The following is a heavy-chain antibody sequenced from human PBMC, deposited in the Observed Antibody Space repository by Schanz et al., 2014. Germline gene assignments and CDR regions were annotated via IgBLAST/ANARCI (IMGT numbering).Heavy chain of an antibody. J-gene: IGHJ4*02. CDR3: ARDLISSGWYG. CDR2: IKLDGSEK. Sequence: EVQLVESGGGLVQPGGSLRLSCAASGFTFSTYWMSWVRQAPGEGLVWVANIKLDGSEKYYVDSVKGRFTISRDNAKNSLYLQMNSLRVEDTAVYYCARDLISSGWYGWGQGTLVTVSS. CDR1: GFTFSTYW. V-gene: IGHV3-7*03. D-gene: IGHD6-19*01.